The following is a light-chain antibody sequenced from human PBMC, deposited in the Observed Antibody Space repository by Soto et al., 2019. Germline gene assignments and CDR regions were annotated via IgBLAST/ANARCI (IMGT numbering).Light chain of an antibody. CDR1: QTISSW. CDR3: QQYNSYPWT. J-gene: IGKJ1*01. Sequence: DIQMTQSPSTLSGSVGDRVTITFRASQTISSWLAWYQQKPGKAPKLLIYAASSLQSGVPSRFSGSGSGTEFTLTISSLQPDDFATYYCQQYNSYPWTFGQGTKVDIK. CDR2: AAS. V-gene: IGKV1-5*01.